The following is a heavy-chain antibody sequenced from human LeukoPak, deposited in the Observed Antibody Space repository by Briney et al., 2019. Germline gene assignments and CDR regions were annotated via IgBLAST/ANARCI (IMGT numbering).Heavy chain of an antibody. CDR3: ARDFYDSSGYYFDY. V-gene: IGHV3-48*01. CDR1: GFTFSSYS. J-gene: IGHJ4*02. D-gene: IGHD3-22*01. Sequence: GGSLRLSCAASGFTFSSYSMNWVRQAPGKGLEWVSYISSSSSTIYYADSVKGRFTVSRDNAKNSLYLQMNSLRAEDTAVYYCARDFYDSSGYYFDYWGQGTLVTVSS. CDR2: ISSSSSTI.